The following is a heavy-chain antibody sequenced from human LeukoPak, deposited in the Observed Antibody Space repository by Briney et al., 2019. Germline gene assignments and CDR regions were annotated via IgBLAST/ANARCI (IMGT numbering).Heavy chain of an antibody. CDR2: IYWNDEK. CDR1: GFSLNTRGVG. Sequence: SGPTLVKPTQTLTLTCTFSGFSLNTRGVGVGWIRQPPGKALEWLALIYWNDEKRYSPSLKSRLTINKDTSKSEVVLTMTNMDPADTATYFCEHSQRLYYDFWSGASARLSDYWGQGILVTVSS. V-gene: IGHV2-5*01. J-gene: IGHJ4*02. CDR3: EHSQRLYYDFWSGASARLSDY. D-gene: IGHD3-3*01.